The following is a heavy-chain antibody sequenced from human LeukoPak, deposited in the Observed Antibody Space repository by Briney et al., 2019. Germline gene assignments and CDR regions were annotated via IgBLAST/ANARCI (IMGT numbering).Heavy chain of an antibody. CDR1: GFTFSSYA. Sequence: PGGSLRLSCAASGFTFSSYAMSWVRQAPGKGLEWVSAISGSGGSTYYADSVKGLFTISRDNSKNTLYLQMNSLRAEDTAVYYCAKDRNYYYDSSVVDYWGQGTLVTVSS. J-gene: IGHJ4*02. CDR2: ISGSGGST. D-gene: IGHD3-22*01. V-gene: IGHV3-23*01. CDR3: AKDRNYYYDSSVVDY.